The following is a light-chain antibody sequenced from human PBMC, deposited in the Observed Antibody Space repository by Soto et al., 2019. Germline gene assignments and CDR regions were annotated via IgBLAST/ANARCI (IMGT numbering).Light chain of an antibody. Sequence: QAVLTQPPSVSGAPGQRVTISCTGSSSNIGAGYDVHWYQQFPGTAPKRLIYGNSNRPSGVPDRFSGSKSGTSASLAITGLQAEDEADYYCQSYDRSLSGVFGSGTKLTVL. CDR1: SSNIGAGYD. CDR2: GNS. V-gene: IGLV1-40*01. CDR3: QSYDRSLSGV. J-gene: IGLJ1*01.